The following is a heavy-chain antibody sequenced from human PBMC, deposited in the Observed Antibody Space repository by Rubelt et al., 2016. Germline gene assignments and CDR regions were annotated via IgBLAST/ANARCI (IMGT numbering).Heavy chain of an antibody. CDR1: GFTFSSYS. J-gene: IGHJ4*02. V-gene: IGHV3-48*02. CDR2: ISSSSGTI. Sequence: EVQLVESGGGLVQPGGSLRLSCAASGFTFSSYSMNWVRQAPGKGLEWVSYISSSSGTIYYADSVKGRFTIARDNAKNSLYLQMNSLRDEDTAVYYCATQGYCSSTSCYGAYWGQGTLVTVSS. D-gene: IGHD2-2*01. CDR3: ATQGYCSSTSCYGAY.